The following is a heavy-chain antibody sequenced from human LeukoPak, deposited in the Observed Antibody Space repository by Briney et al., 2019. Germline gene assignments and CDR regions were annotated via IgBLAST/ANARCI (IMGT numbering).Heavy chain of an antibody. V-gene: IGHV4-59*08. CDR1: GGSISSYY. CDR2: IYYSGST. J-gene: IGHJ6*02. Sequence: SETLSLTCTVSGGSISSYYWSWIRQPPGKGLEWIGYIYYSGSTNYNPSLKSRVTISVDTSKNQFSLKLSSVTAADTAVYYCARHPPYYYYGMEVWGQGTTVTVSS. CDR3: ARHPPYYYYGMEV.